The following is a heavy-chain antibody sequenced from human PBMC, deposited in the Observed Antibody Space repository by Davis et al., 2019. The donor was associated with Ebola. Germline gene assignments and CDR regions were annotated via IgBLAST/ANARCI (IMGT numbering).Heavy chain of an antibody. CDR1: GFTFSTYA. CDR3: AKDDWYFYDTSGYLRWFDP. V-gene: IGHV3-23*01. CDR2: ISGSGSTT. D-gene: IGHD3-22*01. J-gene: IGHJ5*02. Sequence: PGGSLRLSCAASGFTFSTYAMNWVRQAPGKGLEWVSFISGSGSTTHYADSVKSRFTISRDNSKNTSYLQMNSLRAEDTAVYYCAKDDWYFYDTSGYLRWFDPWGQGTLVTVSS.